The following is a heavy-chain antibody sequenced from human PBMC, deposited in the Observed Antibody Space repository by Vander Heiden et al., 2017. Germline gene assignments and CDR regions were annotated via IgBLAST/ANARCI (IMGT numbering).Heavy chain of an antibody. D-gene: IGHD1-26*01. J-gene: IGHJ4*02. CDR1: GGTFDRPG. V-gene: IGHV1-69*06. Sequence: QVQLVQSGPAVKKPGSSVNVSCKASGGTFDRPGINWVRQAPGQGLEWMGGFIPMFGTPNYAQKFQGRVTIIADRSTSTVYMELSGLRSADTAVYYCARVAGATVDSWGQGTLVTVSS. CDR3: ARVAGATVDS. CDR2: FIPMFGTP.